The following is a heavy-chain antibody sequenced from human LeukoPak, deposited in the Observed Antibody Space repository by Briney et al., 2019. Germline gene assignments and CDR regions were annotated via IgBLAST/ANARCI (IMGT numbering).Heavy chain of an antibody. Sequence: ASVKVSCKASGYTFTGYYMHWVRQAPGQGLEWMGIINPSGGSTSYAQKFQGRVTMTRDTSTSTVYMELSSLRSEDTAVYYCARDLGGSYRNHYFDYWGQGTLVTVSS. D-gene: IGHD1-26*01. CDR3: ARDLGGSYRNHYFDY. V-gene: IGHV1-46*01. CDR2: INPSGGST. CDR1: GYTFTGYY. J-gene: IGHJ4*02.